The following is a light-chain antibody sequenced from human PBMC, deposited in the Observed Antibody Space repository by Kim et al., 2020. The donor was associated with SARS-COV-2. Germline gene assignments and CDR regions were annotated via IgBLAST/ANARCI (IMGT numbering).Light chain of an antibody. V-gene: IGLV2-8*01. CDR3: SSYAGSNNYV. Sequence: GQSVTISCTGTSSDVGGYNYVSWYQQHPGKAPKLMIYEVSKRPSGVPDRFSCSKSGNTASLTVSGLQAEDEADYYCSSYAGSNNYVFGTGTKVTVL. CDR1: SSDVGGYNY. CDR2: EVS. J-gene: IGLJ1*01.